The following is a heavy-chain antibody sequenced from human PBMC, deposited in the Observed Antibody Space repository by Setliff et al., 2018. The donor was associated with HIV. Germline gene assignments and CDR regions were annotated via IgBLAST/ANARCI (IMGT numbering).Heavy chain of an antibody. Sequence: SETLSLTCTVSGGSISSYYWTWIRQPPGKGLEWIGSIPHSGSTYYNPSLKSRVTISVDTSKNQFSLKLSSVTAADTAVYYCATYNWNFIVGYWGQGTLVTVSS. J-gene: IGHJ4*02. V-gene: IGHV4-59*12. CDR1: GGSISSYY. CDR3: ATYNWNFIVGY. CDR2: IPHSGST. D-gene: IGHD1-7*01.